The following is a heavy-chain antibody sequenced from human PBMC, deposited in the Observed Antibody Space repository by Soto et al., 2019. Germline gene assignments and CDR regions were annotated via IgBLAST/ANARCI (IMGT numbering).Heavy chain of an antibody. CDR1: GFTFDDYT. CDR3: AKDKGGSSWPWYFDL. Sequence: GGSLRLSCAASGFTFDDYTRHWVRQAPGKGLECVSLISWDGGSTYYADSVKGRFTISRDNSKNSLYLQMDSLRTEDTALYYCAKDKGGSSWPWYFDLWGRGILVTVYS. D-gene: IGHD6-13*01. V-gene: IGHV3-43*01. CDR2: ISWDGGST. J-gene: IGHJ2*01.